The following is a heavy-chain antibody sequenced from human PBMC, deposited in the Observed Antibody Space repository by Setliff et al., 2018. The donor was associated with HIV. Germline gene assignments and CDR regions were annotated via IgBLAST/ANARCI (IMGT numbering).Heavy chain of an antibody. CDR3: ALPYFDGSVYYSVFSF. CDR2: IYPGDSDP. Sequence: PGESLKISCKGSGYIFTKYWIAWVRQMPGKGLEWMGIIYPGDSDPRYSPSFQGQVTISVDKSISTAYLQWSSLQASDTAMYYCALPYFDGSVYYSVFSFWGQGTLVTVSS. J-gene: IGHJ1*01. D-gene: IGHD3-22*01. CDR1: GYIFTKYW. V-gene: IGHV5-51*01.